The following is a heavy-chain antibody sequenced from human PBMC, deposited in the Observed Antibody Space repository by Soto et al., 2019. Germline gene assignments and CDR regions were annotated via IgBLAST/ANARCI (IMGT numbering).Heavy chain of an antibody. D-gene: IGHD4-17*01. V-gene: IGHV4-39*01. CDR1: GGSISSSSYY. CDR2: IYYSGST. J-gene: IGHJ4*02. Sequence: SETLSLTCTVSGGSISSSSYYWGWIRQPPGKGLEWIGSIYYSGSTYYNPSLKSRVTISVDTSKNQFSLKLSSVTAADTAVYYCARLSRKTTVTTFWGQGTLVTVSS. CDR3: ARLSRKTTVTTF.